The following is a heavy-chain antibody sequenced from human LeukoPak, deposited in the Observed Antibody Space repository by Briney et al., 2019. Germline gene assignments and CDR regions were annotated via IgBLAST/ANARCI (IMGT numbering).Heavy chain of an antibody. D-gene: IGHD3-10*01. Sequence: SETLSLTCTVSGDSISSSSFHWAWIRQPPGKGLEWIGTIYYSGTTYYNPSLKSRVTISVDTSKNQFSLKLRSVTAADTAVYYCATLQWFGKLSFSWVDPWGQGTLVTVSS. J-gene: IGHJ5*02. CDR1: GDSISSSSFH. V-gene: IGHV4-39*01. CDR2: IYYSGTT. CDR3: ATLQWFGKLSFSWVDP.